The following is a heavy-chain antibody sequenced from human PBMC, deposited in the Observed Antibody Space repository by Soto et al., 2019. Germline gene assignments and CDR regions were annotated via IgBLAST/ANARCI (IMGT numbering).Heavy chain of an antibody. CDR3: AKVIIVAYYFDY. D-gene: IGHD3-22*01. CDR2: IDPSDSYT. CDR1: GYRFTSYF. Sequence: GESLKISSKGSGYRFTSYFIIWVRQMPGKGLEWMGRIDPSDSYTNYSPSFQGHVTISRDNSKNTLYLQMNSLRAEDTAVYYCAKVIIVAYYFDYWGQGALVTVSS. J-gene: IGHJ4*02. V-gene: IGHV5-10-1*01.